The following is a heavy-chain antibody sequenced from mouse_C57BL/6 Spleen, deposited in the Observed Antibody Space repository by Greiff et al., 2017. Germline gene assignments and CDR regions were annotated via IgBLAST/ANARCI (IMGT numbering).Heavy chain of an antibody. CDR2: IDPENGDT. Sequence: DVKLQESGAELVRPGASVKLSCTASGFNIKDDYMHWVKQRPEQGLEWIGWIDPENGDTEYASKFQGKATITADTSSNTAYLQLSSLTSEDTAVYYCTFFITTVEGFAYWGQGTLVTVSA. CDR1: GFNIKDDY. J-gene: IGHJ3*01. CDR3: TFFITTVEGFAY. V-gene: IGHV14-4*01. D-gene: IGHD1-1*01.